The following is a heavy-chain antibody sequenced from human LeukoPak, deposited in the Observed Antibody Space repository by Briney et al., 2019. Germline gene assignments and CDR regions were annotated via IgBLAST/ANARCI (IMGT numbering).Heavy chain of an antibody. Sequence: GGSLRLSCAASGFTFSNHGMNWVRQAPGKGLEWLSGVSPPGGGTYYADSVKGRFTISRDNSKNTLYLQMNSLRAEDTAVYYCARDYGSGSYRRFDPWGQGTLVTVSS. CDR1: GFTFSNHG. CDR2: VSPPGGGT. CDR3: ARDYGSGSYRRFDP. V-gene: IGHV3-23*01. J-gene: IGHJ5*02. D-gene: IGHD3-10*01.